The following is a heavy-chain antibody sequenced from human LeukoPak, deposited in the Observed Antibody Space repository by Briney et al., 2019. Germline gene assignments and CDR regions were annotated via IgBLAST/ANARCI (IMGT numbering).Heavy chain of an antibody. CDR3: AKGGSYYNS. V-gene: IGHV3-7*03. Sequence: GGSLRLSCTASGFTFSTYWMSWVRQAPGKGLEWVANTREDGSEKYYVDSVKGRFTISRDNSKNTLYLEMNSLRAEDAAIYYCAKGGSYYNSWGQGTLVTVAS. D-gene: IGHD1-26*01. CDR2: TREDGSEK. J-gene: IGHJ4*02. CDR1: GFTFSTYW.